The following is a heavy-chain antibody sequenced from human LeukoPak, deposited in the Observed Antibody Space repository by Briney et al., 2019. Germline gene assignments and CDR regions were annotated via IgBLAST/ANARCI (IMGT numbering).Heavy chain of an antibody. J-gene: IGHJ3*02. Sequence: ASVKVSCKVSGYTLTELSMHRVRQAPGKGLEWMGGFDPEDGETIYAQKFQGRVTMTEDSSTDTAYMELSSLRSEDTAVYYCATDWDSAFDIWGQGTMVTVSS. CDR2: FDPEDGET. V-gene: IGHV1-24*01. CDR3: ATDWDSAFDI. D-gene: IGHD1-26*01. CDR1: GYTLTELS.